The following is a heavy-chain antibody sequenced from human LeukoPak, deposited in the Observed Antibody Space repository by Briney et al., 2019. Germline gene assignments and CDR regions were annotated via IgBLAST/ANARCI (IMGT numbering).Heavy chain of an antibody. CDR3: ARRMAAAGIVIYFDY. J-gene: IGHJ4*02. CDR2: IYTSGST. V-gene: IGHV4-4*07. CDR1: GGSISSYY. Sequence: SSETLSLTCTVSGGSISSYYWSWIRQPAGKGLEWIGRIYTSGSTKYNPSLKSRVTMSADTSKNQFSLKLSSVTAADTAVYYCARRMAAAGIVIYFDYWGQGTLVTVSS. D-gene: IGHD6-13*01.